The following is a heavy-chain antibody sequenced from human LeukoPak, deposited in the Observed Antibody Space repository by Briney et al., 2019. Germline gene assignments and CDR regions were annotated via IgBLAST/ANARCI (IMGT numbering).Heavy chain of an antibody. J-gene: IGHJ6*02. D-gene: IGHD3-22*01. V-gene: IGHV4-39*01. CDR1: GGSISSSNYY. Sequence: SETLSLTCTVSGGSISSSNYYWGWIRQPPGKGLEGIGSIYYSGSTYYNPSLKSRVTISVDTSKNQFSLKLSSVTAADTAVYYCARHRYYYDSSGYRYYYYGMDVWGQGTTVTVSS. CDR2: IYYSGST. CDR3: ARHRYYYDSSGYRYYYYGMDV.